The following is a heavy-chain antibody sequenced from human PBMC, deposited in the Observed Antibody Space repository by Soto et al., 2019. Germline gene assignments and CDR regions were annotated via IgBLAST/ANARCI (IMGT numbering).Heavy chain of an antibody. J-gene: IGHJ4*02. D-gene: IGHD6-6*01. CDR1: GYTFTGHY. Sequence: QVQLVQSGAEVKKPGASVKVSCKASGYTFTGHYMYWVRQAPGQGLDWMGWINPDNGGTSYAQKFHGRVTMTTDTSINTAYMELSRLRSDDTAVYYCAREVGKVGYSSSSCDYGGQGSLVTVST. V-gene: IGHV1-2*02. CDR2: INPDNGGT. CDR3: AREVGKVGYSSSSCDY.